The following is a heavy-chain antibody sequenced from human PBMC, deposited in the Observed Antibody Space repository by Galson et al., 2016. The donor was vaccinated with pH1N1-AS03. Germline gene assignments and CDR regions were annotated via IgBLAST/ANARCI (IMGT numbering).Heavy chain of an antibody. CDR3: AREGNGIVRSYRGSLDS. D-gene: IGHD3-16*02. V-gene: IGHV3-30-3*01. CDR2: IAKDGTTK. J-gene: IGHJ4*02. Sequence: SLRLSCAASGFDFRSYSMHWVRQAPGKGLEWGAVIAKDGTTKFDADFVKGRFTVSRDNSRNTLYLEMSRLTPEDKAVYYCAREGNGIVRSYRGSLDSWGQGTLVTVTS. CDR1: GFDFRSYS.